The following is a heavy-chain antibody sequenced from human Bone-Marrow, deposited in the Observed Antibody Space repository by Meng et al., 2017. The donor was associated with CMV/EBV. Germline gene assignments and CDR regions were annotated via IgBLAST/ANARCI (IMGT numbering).Heavy chain of an antibody. CDR3: ARVVPAASYYYYGMDV. D-gene: IGHD2-2*01. Sequence: GESLKISCAASGFTFSSYSMNWVRQAPGKGLEWVSYISSSSSTIYYADSVKGRFTISRDNAKNSLYLQMNSLRAEDTAVYYCARVVPAASYYYYGMDVWGQGTTVTVSS. J-gene: IGHJ6*02. CDR1: GFTFSSYS. V-gene: IGHV3-48*04. CDR2: ISSSSSTI.